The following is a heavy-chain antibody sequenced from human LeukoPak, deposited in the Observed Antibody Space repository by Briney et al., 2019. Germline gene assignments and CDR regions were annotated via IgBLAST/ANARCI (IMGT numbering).Heavy chain of an antibody. CDR2: INHSGST. J-gene: IGHJ4*02. CDR3: ASLILIAAGSDF. V-gene: IGHV4-34*01. D-gene: IGHD6-13*01. CDR1: GGSFSGYY. Sequence: SETLSLTCAVYGGSFSGYYWSWIRQPPGKGLEWIGEINHSGSTNYNPSLKSRVTISVDTSKNQFSLKLSSVTAADTAVYYCASLILIAAGSDFWGQGNLVTVSS.